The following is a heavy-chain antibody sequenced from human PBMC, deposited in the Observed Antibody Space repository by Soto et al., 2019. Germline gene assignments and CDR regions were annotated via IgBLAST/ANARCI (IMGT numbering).Heavy chain of an antibody. V-gene: IGHV1-69*13. CDR2: IIPMFETV. J-gene: IGHJ6*02. CDR3: ARGPRTGNYGMDA. Sequence: GASVKVSCKASGGTFDNYAVSWVRQAPGQGLEWMGGIIPMFETVNYAQRFQGRLTIAADESTSTAYMELTSLTSADTAIYFCARGPRTGNYGMDAWGQGTTVTVSS. CDR1: GGTFDNYA.